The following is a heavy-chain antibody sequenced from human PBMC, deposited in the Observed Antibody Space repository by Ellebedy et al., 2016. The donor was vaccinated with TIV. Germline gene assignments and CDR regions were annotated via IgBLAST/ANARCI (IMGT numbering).Heavy chain of an antibody. D-gene: IGHD3-10*01. CDR1: GFSVGSSD. J-gene: IGHJ4*02. CDR2: DVIDGYRK. V-gene: IGHV3-30*03. CDR3: TRGPTHGGFDC. Sequence: GESLKISCAASGFSVGSSDMHWVRQTPGKGLEWLAHDVIDGYRKYYAYSVKGRFTTSRDNSKNTVFLQMNRLRTEDTAVYYCTRGPTHGGFDCWGQGTLVTVSS.